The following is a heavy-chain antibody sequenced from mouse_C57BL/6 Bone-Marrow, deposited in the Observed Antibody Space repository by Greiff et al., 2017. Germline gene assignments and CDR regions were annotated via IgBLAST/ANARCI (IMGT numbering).Heavy chain of an antibody. CDR2: IDPATGGT. V-gene: IGHV1-15*01. J-gene: IGHJ3*01. CDR1: GYTFTGYY. CDR3: TREKDDPGFAD. Sequence: QVQLQQSGAELVRPGASVTLSCKASGYTFTGYYMHWVKQTPVHGLEWIGAIDPATGGTAYNQKFKGKAILTADTSSSTAYMQLRSLTSADSAVYYCTREKDDPGFADWGQGTRVTVS.